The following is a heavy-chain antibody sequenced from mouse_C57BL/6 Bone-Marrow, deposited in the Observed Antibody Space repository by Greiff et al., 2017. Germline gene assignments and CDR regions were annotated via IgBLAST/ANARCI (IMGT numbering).Heavy chain of an antibody. CDR2: MHPNGGSP. CDR1: GYTFTNYW. Sequence: QVQLQQPGAELVKPGASVKLSCKASGYTFTNYWMHWVKQRPGQGLEWIGMMHPNGGSPDSNEKFKSEATLIVDKSSRTAYMERSSLTSEDSAVYYCARSYDDDDYTRDDWGQGTSVTVSS. J-gene: IGHJ4*01. V-gene: IGHV1-64*01. D-gene: IGHD2-4*01. CDR3: ARSYDDDDYTRDD.